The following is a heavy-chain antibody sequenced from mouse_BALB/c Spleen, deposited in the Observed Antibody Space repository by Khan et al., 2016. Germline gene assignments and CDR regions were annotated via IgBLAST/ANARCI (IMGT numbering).Heavy chain of an antibody. J-gene: IGHJ2*01. CDR2: ISTGDST. CDR1: GFTFRNYA. CDR3: AREDNGNYGYYFDY. Sequence: EVELVESGGGLVKPGGSLKLTCAASGFTFRNYALSWVRQTPEKRLVWVACISTGDSTYYGDSVKGRFTISSDTARNNLYLQMSSLRSEDTAMFYCAREDNGNYGYYFDYWGQGTTLTVSS. V-gene: IGHV5-6-5*01. D-gene: IGHD2-1*01.